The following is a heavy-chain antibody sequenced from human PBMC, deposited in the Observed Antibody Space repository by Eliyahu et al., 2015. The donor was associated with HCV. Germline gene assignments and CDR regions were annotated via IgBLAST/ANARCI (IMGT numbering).Heavy chain of an antibody. CDR1: GFTFSSYS. CDR2: ISSSSGYI. J-gene: IGHJ6*02. CDR3: ARDVGSSGWYSVSEYYFFYGMDV. Sequence: EVQLVESGGGLVKPGGSLRLSCAASGFTFSSYSXXWVRQXPGKGLEWVSSISSSSGYIYYADSVKGRFTISRDNAKNSLYLQMNSLRAEDTAVYYCARDVGSSGWYSVSEYYFFYGMDVWGQGTTVTVSS. D-gene: IGHD6-19*01. V-gene: IGHV3-21*01.